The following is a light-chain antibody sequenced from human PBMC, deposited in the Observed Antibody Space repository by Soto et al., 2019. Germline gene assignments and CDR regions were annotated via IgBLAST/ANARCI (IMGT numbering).Light chain of an antibody. J-gene: IGKJ3*01. Sequence: DIQLTQSPSFLSASVGGRVTITCRASQAISSHLAWYQQKPGKAPNLLIYGASTLQSGVPSRFSGSGSGTQFSLTISSLQPEDFATYYCQQRNSYPLTFGPGTTVDIK. CDR3: QQRNSYPLT. V-gene: IGKV1-9*01. CDR1: QAISSH. CDR2: GAS.